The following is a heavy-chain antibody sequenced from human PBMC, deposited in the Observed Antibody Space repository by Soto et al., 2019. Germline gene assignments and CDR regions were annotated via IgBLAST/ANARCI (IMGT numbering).Heavy chain of an antibody. D-gene: IGHD6-25*01. Sequence: EVQLVESGGGLVQPGGSLRLSCAASGFTFSSYSMNWVRQAPGKGLEWVSYISSSSSTIYYADSVKDRFTISRDNAKNSLYLQMNSLRDEDTAVYYCARDLSIAAVFHYYYGMDVWGQGTTVTVSS. CDR2: ISSSSSTI. CDR1: GFTFSSYS. CDR3: ARDLSIAAVFHYYYGMDV. J-gene: IGHJ6*02. V-gene: IGHV3-48*02.